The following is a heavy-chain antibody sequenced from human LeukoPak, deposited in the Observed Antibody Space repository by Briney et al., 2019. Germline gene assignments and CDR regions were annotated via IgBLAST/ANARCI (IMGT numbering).Heavy chain of an antibody. V-gene: IGHV1-18*01. D-gene: IGHD2-8*01. CDR2: ISAYNGKT. Sequence: ASVTVSFTASGYTFTIYAVTWVRQAPGQGLECMGWISAYNGKTNYAHNLQGKGTMTTDTYTSTAYMELRSLRSDDPAVYYCARPLKHCTSGVCSTSSYYYYGLDVWGQGTTVTVSS. J-gene: IGHJ6*02. CDR1: GYTFTIYA. CDR3: ARPLKHCTSGVCSTSSYYYYGLDV.